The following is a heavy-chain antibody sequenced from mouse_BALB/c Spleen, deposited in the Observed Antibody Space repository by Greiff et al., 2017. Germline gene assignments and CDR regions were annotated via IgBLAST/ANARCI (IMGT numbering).Heavy chain of an antibody. CDR1: GYAFTSYN. CDR3: ARPFGDYYGSYAMDY. D-gene: IGHD1-2*01. CDR2: IDPYNGGT. Sequence: VQLKESGPELVKPGASVKVSCKASGYAFTSYNMYWVKQSHGKSLEWIGYIDPYNGGTSYNQKFKGKATLTVDKSSSTAYMHLNSLTSEDSAVYYCARPFGDYYGSYAMDYWGQGTSVTVSS. V-gene: IGHV1S135*01. J-gene: IGHJ4*01.